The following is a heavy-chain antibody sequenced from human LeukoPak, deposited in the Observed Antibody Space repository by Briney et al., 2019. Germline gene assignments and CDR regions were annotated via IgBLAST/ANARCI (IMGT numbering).Heavy chain of an antibody. J-gene: IGHJ6*03. V-gene: IGHV4-4*07. Sequence: SETLSLTCTVSGGSISSYYWSWIRQPAGKGLEWIGRIYTSGSTNYNPSLKSRVTMSVDTSKNQFSLKLSSVTAADTAVYYCARGGYSGYDFAFYYYYYMDVWGKGTTATVSS. CDR1: GGSISSYY. CDR2: IYTSGST. D-gene: IGHD5-12*01. CDR3: ARGGYSGYDFAFYYYYYMDV.